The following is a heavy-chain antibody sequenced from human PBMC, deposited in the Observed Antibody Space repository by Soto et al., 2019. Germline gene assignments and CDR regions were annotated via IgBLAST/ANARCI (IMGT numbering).Heavy chain of an antibody. CDR3: ARSRGNSYYYGMDV. CDR2: IYYSANT. Sequence: QVQLQESGPGLVKPSQTLSLTCSVSGGSISSGGYYWSWIRQPPGKGLEWIGYIYYSANTHYNPSLKGRVSISADTSKNQFSLNLSSVTAADTAVYYCARSRGNSYYYGMDVWGQGTTVTVSS. V-gene: IGHV4-31*02. D-gene: IGHD3-16*01. J-gene: IGHJ6*02. CDR1: GGSISSGGYY.